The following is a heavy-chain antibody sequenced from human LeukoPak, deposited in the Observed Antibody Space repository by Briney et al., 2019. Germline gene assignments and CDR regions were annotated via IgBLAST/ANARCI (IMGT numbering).Heavy chain of an antibody. Sequence: PGGSLRLSCAASGFTFSSYSMNWVRQAPGKGLEWVSSISSSSSYIYYADSVKGRFTISRDNAKNSLYLQMNSLRAEDTAVYYCARDLAAVAGRWFDPWGQGTLVTVSS. CDR1: GFTFSSYS. J-gene: IGHJ5*02. CDR2: ISSSSSYI. D-gene: IGHD6-19*01. CDR3: ARDLAAVAGRWFDP. V-gene: IGHV3-21*01.